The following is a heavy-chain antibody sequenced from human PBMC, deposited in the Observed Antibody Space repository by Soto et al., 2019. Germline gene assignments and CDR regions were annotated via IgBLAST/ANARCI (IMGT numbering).Heavy chain of an antibody. D-gene: IGHD4-4*01. CDR2: ISSGSDTI. J-gene: IGHJ4*02. CDR1: GFNFSTYN. Sequence: GGSLRLSCAASGFNFSTYNMNWVRQAPGKGLEWVSYISSGSDTISYADSVQGRFTISIDNAKNSLFLQMNSLRAEDTAVYYCATDVDYIFDYWGQGTLVTVSS. CDR3: ATDVDYIFDY. V-gene: IGHV3-48*01.